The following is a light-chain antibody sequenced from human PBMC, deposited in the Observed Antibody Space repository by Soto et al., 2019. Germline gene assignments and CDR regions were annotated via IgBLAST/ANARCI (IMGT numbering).Light chain of an antibody. J-gene: IGKJ2*01. CDR2: GAS. Sequence: EIVMTQSPATLSVSPGDRATLSCRASQSVSSNLAWYQQKPGQAPRLLMYGASTRVIGIPVRLSGSGSGTELTLTISSLLPEDFAVYYCQQYYDWPLYTFGQGTNLDIK. CDR3: QQYYDWPLYT. CDR1: QSVSSN. V-gene: IGKV3-15*01.